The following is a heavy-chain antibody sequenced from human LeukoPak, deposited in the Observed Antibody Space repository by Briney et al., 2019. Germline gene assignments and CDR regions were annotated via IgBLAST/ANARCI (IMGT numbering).Heavy chain of an antibody. CDR1: GFTFSSYS. Sequence: GGTLRLSCAASGFTFSSYSMACVPDAPGRSLEWVSVISGGGDYTVYADSVKGRFTISGENSEKTLYMQMNSLRAEATAVYYCARERDRGTEVADHFDRWGQGTLVTVSS. D-gene: IGHD6-19*01. V-gene: IGHV3-23*01. J-gene: IGHJ4*02. CDR2: ISGGGDYT. CDR3: ARERDRGTEVADHFDR.